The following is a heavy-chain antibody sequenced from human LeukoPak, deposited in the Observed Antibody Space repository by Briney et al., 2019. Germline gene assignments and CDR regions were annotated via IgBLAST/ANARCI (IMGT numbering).Heavy chain of an antibody. J-gene: IGHJ4*02. Sequence: HAGGSLRLSCAGSGFSVSDNYMTWVRQAPGKGPEWVSVTYSGGTTYYAVSVEGRFTISRDSAKNTLYLQMNSLRTEDTAVYYCAKEGGLGYCSTTSCAFAHWGRGTLVTVSS. CDR1: GFSVSDNY. D-gene: IGHD2-2*01. CDR2: TYSGGTT. V-gene: IGHV3-53*01. CDR3: AKEGGLGYCSTTSCAFAH.